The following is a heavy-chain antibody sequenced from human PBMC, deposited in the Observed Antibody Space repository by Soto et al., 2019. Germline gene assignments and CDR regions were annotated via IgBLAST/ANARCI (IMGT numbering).Heavy chain of an antibody. V-gene: IGHV1-69*12. CDR3: ARGVVIIVYYYYYGMDV. J-gene: IGHJ6*02. CDR1: GGTFGSYA. CDR2: IIPIFGTA. D-gene: IGHD3-3*01. Sequence: QVQLVQSGAEVKKPGSSVKVSCKASGGTFGSYAISWVRQAPGQGLEWMGGIIPIFGTANYAQKFQGRVTITADESTSTAYMELSSLRSEDTAVYYCARGVVIIVYYYYYGMDVWGQGTTVTVSS.